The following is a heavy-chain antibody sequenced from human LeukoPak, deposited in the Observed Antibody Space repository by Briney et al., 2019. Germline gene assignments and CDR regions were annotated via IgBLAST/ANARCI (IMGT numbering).Heavy chain of an antibody. CDR1: GGSFSGYY. D-gene: IGHD5-18*01. J-gene: IGHJ6*02. V-gene: IGHV4-34*01. CDR3: ARRVGYSYGNSYYYYYGMDV. Sequence: PSETLSLTCAVYGGSFSGYYWSWIRQPQGKGLEWIGEINHSGSTNYNPSLKSRVTISVDTSKNQFSLKLSSVTAADTAVYYCARRVGYSYGNSYYYYYGMDVWGQGTTVTVSS. CDR2: INHSGST.